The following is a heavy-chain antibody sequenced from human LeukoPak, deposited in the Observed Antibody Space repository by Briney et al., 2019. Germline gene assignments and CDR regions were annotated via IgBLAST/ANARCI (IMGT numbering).Heavy chain of an antibody. Sequence: SETLSLTCTVSGGSISSGPYYWSWIRQPAGKGLEWFGRVSTSGSTNYNPSLKSRVTISVDTSKNQFSLRLSSVTAADTAVYYRAREYERFGVYFFDYWGQGTLVTVSS. CDR1: GGSISSGPYY. CDR2: VSTSGST. V-gene: IGHV4-61*02. J-gene: IGHJ4*02. CDR3: AREYERFGVYFFDY. D-gene: IGHD3-10*01.